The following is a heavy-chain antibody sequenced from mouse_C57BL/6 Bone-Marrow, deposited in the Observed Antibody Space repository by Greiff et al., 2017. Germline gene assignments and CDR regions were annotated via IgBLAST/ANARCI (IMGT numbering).Heavy chain of an antibody. V-gene: IGHV1-55*01. J-gene: IGHJ3*01. Sequence: QVQLQQSGAELVKPGASVKMSCKASGYTFTSYWITWVKQRPGQGLEWIGDIYPGSGSTNYNEEFKSKATLTVDTSSSTAYMQLSSLTSEDSAVYYLSRGGMVKGWFAFWGQGTLVTVSA. D-gene: IGHD2-10*02. CDR2: IYPGSGST. CDR1: GYTFTSYW. CDR3: SRGGMVKGWFAF.